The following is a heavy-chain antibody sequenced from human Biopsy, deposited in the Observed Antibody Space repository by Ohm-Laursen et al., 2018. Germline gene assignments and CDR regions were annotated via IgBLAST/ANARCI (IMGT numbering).Heavy chain of an antibody. Sequence: SLRLSCAASGFTFSSYAMNWVRQAPGKGLEWVSGINNDGGRTDYADSVKGRFTISRDNSKNTLYLQMNSLRVEDTAIYYCAKVADYYNDSGFDDYWGQGTLVTVSS. V-gene: IGHV3-23*01. CDR2: INNDGGRT. J-gene: IGHJ4*02. CDR3: AKVADYYNDSGFDDY. D-gene: IGHD3-22*01. CDR1: GFTFSSYA.